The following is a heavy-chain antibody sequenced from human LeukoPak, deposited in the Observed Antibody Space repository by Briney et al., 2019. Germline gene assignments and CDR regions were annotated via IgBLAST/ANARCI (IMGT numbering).Heavy chain of an antibody. J-gene: IGHJ4*02. CDR3: ARDRGAGVGVASDY. CDR1: GFTFSSYW. D-gene: IGHD6-19*01. CDR2: IKQDGSEK. Sequence: GGSLRLSCAPSGFTFSSYWLSWVRPAPGKGREWVAYIKQDGSEKYYVDSVKGRFTISRDNAKNSLYLQMNSLRAEDTAVYYCARDRGAGVGVASDYWGQGTLVTVSS. V-gene: IGHV3-7*01.